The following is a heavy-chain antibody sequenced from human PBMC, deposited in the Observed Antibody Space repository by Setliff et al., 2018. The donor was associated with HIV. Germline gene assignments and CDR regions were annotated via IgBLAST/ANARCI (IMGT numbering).Heavy chain of an antibody. V-gene: IGHV4-39*01. J-gene: IGHJ6*03. Sequence: SETLSLTCTVSGGSISNNNYYWGWIRQPPGKGLEWIGSIYYSGSTYYSPSLRSRVTISVDRSKNQFSLRLSSVTAADTGVYYCARHRDPPGSRWIYYYYYMDLWGEGTTVTVSS. D-gene: IGHD6-13*01. CDR2: IYYSGST. CDR3: ARHRDPPGSRWIYYYYYMDL. CDR1: GGSISNNNYY.